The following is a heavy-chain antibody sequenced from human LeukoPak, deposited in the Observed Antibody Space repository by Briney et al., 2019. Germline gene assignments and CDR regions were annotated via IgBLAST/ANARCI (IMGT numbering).Heavy chain of an antibody. V-gene: IGHV3-30*02. D-gene: IGHD6-13*01. CDR3: ARTAAGTPTAFDI. J-gene: IGHJ3*02. CDR1: GFTFSSYG. CDR2: IRYDGSNK. Sequence: GGSLRLSCAASGFTFSSYGMHWVRQAPGKGLEWVAFIRYDGSNKYYADSVKGRFTISRDNSKNTLYLQMNSLRAEDTAVYYCARTAAGTPTAFDIWGQGTMVTVSS.